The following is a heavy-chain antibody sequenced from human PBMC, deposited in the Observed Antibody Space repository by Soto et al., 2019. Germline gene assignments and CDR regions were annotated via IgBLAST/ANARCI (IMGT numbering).Heavy chain of an antibody. CDR3: AGGYSYGYSGMDV. Sequence: GGSLRLSCAASGFTFSSYGMHWVRQAPGKGLEWVAVIWYDGSNKYYADSVKGRFTISRDNSKNTLYLQMNSLRAEDTAVYYCAGGYSYGYSGMDVWGQGTTVTVSS. CDR2: IWYDGSNK. V-gene: IGHV3-33*01. J-gene: IGHJ6*02. CDR1: GFTFSSYG. D-gene: IGHD5-18*01.